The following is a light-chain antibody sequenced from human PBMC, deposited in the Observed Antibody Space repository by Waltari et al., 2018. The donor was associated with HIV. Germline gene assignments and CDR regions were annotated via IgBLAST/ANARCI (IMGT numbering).Light chain of an antibody. CDR1: SSDVGDYNY. CDR2: DVN. V-gene: IGLV2-11*01. J-gene: IGLJ3*02. CDR3: CSYADDYTWV. Sequence: QSALTQPRSVSGSPGQPVTISCPGTSSDVGDYNYVSWYQQHPGKAPKLMIFDVNKRPSGVPDRFSGSKSGNTASLTISGLQAEDEADYYCCSYADDYTWVFGGGTKLTVL.